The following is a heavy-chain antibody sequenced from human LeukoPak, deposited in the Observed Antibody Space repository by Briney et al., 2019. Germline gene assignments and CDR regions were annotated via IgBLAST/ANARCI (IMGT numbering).Heavy chain of an antibody. Sequence: SETLSLTCTVSGGSISSSSYYWGWIRQPPGKGLEWIGSIYYSGSTYYNPSLKSRVTISVDTSKNQFSLKLSSVTAADTAVYYCARFVLPHYYDSSGYPPYYYGMDVWGQGTTVTVSS. D-gene: IGHD3-22*01. V-gene: IGHV4-39*07. CDR1: GGSISSSSYY. CDR2: IYYSGST. J-gene: IGHJ6*02. CDR3: ARFVLPHYYDSSGYPPYYYGMDV.